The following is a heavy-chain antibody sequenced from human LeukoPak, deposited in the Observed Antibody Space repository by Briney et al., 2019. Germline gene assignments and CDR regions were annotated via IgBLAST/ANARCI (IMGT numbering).Heavy chain of an antibody. J-gene: IGHJ4*02. V-gene: IGHV3-74*01. D-gene: IGHD3-22*01. CDR2: INSDETST. CDR1: GFTFSSYW. CDR3: ARRGYDHGTLDY. Sequence: GGSLRLSCAASGFTFSSYWMHLVRQAPGQGLVWVSRINSDETSTSYADSVNGRFTISRDNAKNTLYLQMLSLRAEDTAVYYCARRGYDHGTLDYWGQGTLVTVSS.